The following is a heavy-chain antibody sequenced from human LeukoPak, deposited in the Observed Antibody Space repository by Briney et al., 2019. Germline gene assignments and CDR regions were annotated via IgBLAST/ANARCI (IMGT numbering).Heavy chain of an antibody. V-gene: IGHV3-23*01. D-gene: IGHD2-21*02. CDR2: ISGSGGST. Sequence: GGSLRLSCADSGFTFSSYSMNWVRQAPGKGLEWVSSISGSGGSTYYADSVRGRFTISRDNSKNTLYLQMNSLRAEDTAVYYCAKDIVVVTAGSNAFDIWGQGIMVTVSS. CDR3: AKDIVVVTAGSNAFDI. J-gene: IGHJ3*02. CDR1: GFTFSSYS.